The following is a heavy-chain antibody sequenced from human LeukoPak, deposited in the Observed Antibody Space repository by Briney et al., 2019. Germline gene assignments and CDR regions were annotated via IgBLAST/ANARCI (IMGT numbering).Heavy chain of an antibody. D-gene: IGHD1-26*01. Sequence: GGSLRLSCTASGFTFSSYAMSWVRQAPGKGLEWVSAISGSGGSTYYADSVKGRFTITRDNSKNTLYLQMNSLRAEYTAVYYCAKDWCSGSYLAGYDAFDIWGQGTMVTVSS. J-gene: IGHJ3*02. CDR1: GFTFSSYA. V-gene: IGHV3-23*01. CDR3: AKDWCSGSYLAGYDAFDI. CDR2: ISGSGGST.